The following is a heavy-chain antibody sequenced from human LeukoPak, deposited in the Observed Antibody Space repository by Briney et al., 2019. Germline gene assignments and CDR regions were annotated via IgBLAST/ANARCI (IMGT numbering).Heavy chain of an antibody. D-gene: IGHD3-10*01. CDR2: ISSSGSTT. Sequence: AGSLRLSCAASGFTFSEYYMSWIRQAPGKGLEWDSDISSSGSTTYYADSVKGRFTISRDNAKNSLYLQMNSLRAEDTAVYYCAREMDGPYGSGSPLDYWGQGTLVTVSS. J-gene: IGHJ4*02. CDR3: AREMDGPYGSGSPLDY. V-gene: IGHV3-11*01. CDR1: GFTFSEYY.